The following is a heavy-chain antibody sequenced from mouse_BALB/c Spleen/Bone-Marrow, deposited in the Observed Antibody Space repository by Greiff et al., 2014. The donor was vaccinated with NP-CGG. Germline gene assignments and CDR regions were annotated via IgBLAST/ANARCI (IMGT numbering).Heavy chain of an antibody. CDR1: GYTFTSYY. CDR3: TRSNGNWFAY. Sequence: VHLVESGAELVKPGASVKLSCKASGYTFTSYYMYWVKQRPGQGLEWMGEINPSNGGTNFNEKFKSKATLTVDKSSSTAYMQLSSLTSEDSAVYYCTRSNGNWFAYWGQGTLVTVSA. D-gene: IGHD2-1*01. V-gene: IGHV1S81*02. CDR2: INPSNGGT. J-gene: IGHJ3*01.